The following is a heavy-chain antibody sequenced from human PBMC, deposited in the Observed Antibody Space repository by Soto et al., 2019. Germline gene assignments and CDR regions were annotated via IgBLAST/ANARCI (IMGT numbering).Heavy chain of an antibody. V-gene: IGHV1-18*01. CDR1: GDSFTSYG. CDR3: ARDHAKYSSGCFDY. D-gene: IGHD6-19*01. J-gene: IGHJ4*02. CDR2: ISAYNGNT. Sequence: TSVKVSCEACGDSFTSYGISWVRQAPGQGLEWMGWISAYNGNTNYAQKLKGRVTMTTDTSTSTAYMELRSLRSDDTAVYYCARDHAKYSSGCFDYWGQGTLVTVSS.